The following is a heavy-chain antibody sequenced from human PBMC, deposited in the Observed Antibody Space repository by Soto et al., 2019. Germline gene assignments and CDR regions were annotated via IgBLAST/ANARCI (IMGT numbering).Heavy chain of an antibody. D-gene: IGHD3-22*01. V-gene: IGHV5-51*01. CDR3: VKESYFDSSDAYYFDY. J-gene: IGHJ4*02. CDR2: IYPGDSDT. CDR1: GYSFTSYW. Sequence: PGESLKISCKGSGYSFTSYWIGWVRQMPGKGLEWMGIIYPGDSDTRYSPSFQGQVTISADKSISTAYLQWSSLRADDTARYYCVKESYFDSSDAYYFDYWGQGTLVTVSS.